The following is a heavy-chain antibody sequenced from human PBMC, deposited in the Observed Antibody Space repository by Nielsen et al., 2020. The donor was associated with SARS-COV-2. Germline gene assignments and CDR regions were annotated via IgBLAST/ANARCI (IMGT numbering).Heavy chain of an antibody. Sequence: SETLSLTCTVSGGSFSSGSYYWSWIRQPPGKGLEWIGYIYYSGSTNYNPSLKSRVTISVDTSKNQFSLKLSSVTAADTAVYYCARVRNAVATRYFDYWGQGTLVTVSS. CDR1: GGSFSSGSYY. D-gene: IGHD5-12*01. V-gene: IGHV4-61*01. CDR2: IYYSGST. CDR3: ARVRNAVATRYFDY. J-gene: IGHJ4*02.